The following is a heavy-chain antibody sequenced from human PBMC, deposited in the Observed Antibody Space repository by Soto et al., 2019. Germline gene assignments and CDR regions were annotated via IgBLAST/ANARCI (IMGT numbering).Heavy chain of an antibody. CDR2: IYHMGST. CDR3: ARGERQPQRDY. Sequence: SETLSLTGNVSGDSISSSNWWSWVRQPPGKGLEWIGEIYHMGSTNYNPSLKSRVIISVDKSKNQFFLKLTSVTAADTAVYFCARGERQPQRDYWGQGTRVTVSS. CDR1: GDSISSSNW. V-gene: IGHV4-4*02. D-gene: IGHD6-25*01. J-gene: IGHJ4*02.